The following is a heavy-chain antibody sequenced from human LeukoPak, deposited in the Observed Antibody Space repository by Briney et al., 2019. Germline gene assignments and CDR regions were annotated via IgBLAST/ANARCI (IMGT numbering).Heavy chain of an antibody. CDR1: GGPISSGDYY. Sequence: SETLSLTCTVSGGPISSGDYYWSWIRQPPGKGLEWIGYIYYSGSTYYNPSLKSRVTISVDTSKNQFSLKLSSVTAADTAVYYCARDREDYDSSGYYVDYWGQGTLATVSS. D-gene: IGHD3-22*01. V-gene: IGHV4-30-4*01. CDR3: ARDREDYDSSGYYVDY. CDR2: IYYSGST. J-gene: IGHJ4*02.